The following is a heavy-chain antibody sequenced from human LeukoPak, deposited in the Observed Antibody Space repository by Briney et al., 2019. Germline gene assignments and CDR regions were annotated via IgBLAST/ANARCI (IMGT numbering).Heavy chain of an antibody. J-gene: IGHJ4*02. CDR1: GGSISSSSYY. D-gene: IGHD2-15*01. CDR3: ARAISGGSCYDY. Sequence: SETLSLTCTVSGGSISSSSYYWGWIRQPPGKGLEWIGSIYYRGSTYYHPSLKSRLTVSVDTSKNHFSLKLSSVTAADTAVYYCARAISGGSCYDYWGQGTLVTVSS. V-gene: IGHV4-39*02. CDR2: IYYRGST.